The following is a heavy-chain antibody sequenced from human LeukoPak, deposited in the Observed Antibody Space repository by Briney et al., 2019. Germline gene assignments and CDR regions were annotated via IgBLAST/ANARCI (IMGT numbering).Heavy chain of an antibody. CDR3: ACSGYSGYGYFDY. CDR2: INHSGST. CDR1: GESFNGYY. V-gene: IGHV4-34*01. D-gene: IGHD5-12*01. J-gene: IGHJ4*02. Sequence: SETLSLTCAVYGESFNGYYWNWIRQPPGKGLEWIGEINHSGSTYYNPSLKSRVTISVDRSKNQFSLKLSSVTAADTAVYYCACSGYSGYGYFDYWGQGTLVTVSS.